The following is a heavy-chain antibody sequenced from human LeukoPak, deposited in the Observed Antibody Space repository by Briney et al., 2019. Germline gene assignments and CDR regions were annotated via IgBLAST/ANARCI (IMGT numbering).Heavy chain of an antibody. V-gene: IGHV4-34*01. CDR1: GGSFRGYY. Sequence: SETLSLTCAVYGGSFRGYYWSWIRQPPGKGLEWIGEINHSGSTNYSPSLKSRVTISVDTSKNQFSLKLSSVTAADTAVYYCARAGGYGSGSYYNSHNWFDPWGQGTLVTVSS. J-gene: IGHJ5*02. CDR3: ARAGGYGSGSYYNSHNWFDP. CDR2: INHSGST. D-gene: IGHD3-10*01.